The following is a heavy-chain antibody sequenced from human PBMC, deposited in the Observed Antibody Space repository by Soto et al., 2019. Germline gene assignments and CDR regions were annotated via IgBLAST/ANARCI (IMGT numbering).Heavy chain of an antibody. Sequence: QVTLKESGPVLVKPTETLTLTCTVSGFSLSNARMGVSWIRQPPGKALEWLAHIFSNDEKSYSTSLKSRLTIXNXTPXSQVVLTMTNMDPVDTATYYGARITRSGFPGWFAPWGQGTLVTVSS. CDR2: IFSNDEK. J-gene: IGHJ5*02. D-gene: IGHD3-10*01. CDR3: ARITRSGFPGWFAP. V-gene: IGHV2-26*01. CDR1: GFSLSNARMG.